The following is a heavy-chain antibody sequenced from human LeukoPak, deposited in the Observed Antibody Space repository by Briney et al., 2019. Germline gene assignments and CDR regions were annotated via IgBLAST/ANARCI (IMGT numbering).Heavy chain of an antibody. Sequence: SETLSLTCAVYGGSFSGYYWSWIRQPPGKGLEWIGEINHSGSTIYNPSLKSQVIISVDTSKNQFSLKLSSVTAADTAVYYCARGGSTQGYYFDYWGQGTLVTVSS. D-gene: IGHD2-2*01. J-gene: IGHJ4*02. CDR3: ARGGSTQGYYFDY. CDR2: INHSGST. V-gene: IGHV4-34*01. CDR1: GGSFSGYY.